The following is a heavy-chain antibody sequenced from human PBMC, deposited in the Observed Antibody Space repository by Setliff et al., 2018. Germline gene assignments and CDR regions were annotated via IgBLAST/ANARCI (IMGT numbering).Heavy chain of an antibody. J-gene: IGHJ4*02. V-gene: IGHV3-74*01. CDR1: GFAFSGYT. D-gene: IGHD3-16*01. Sequence: GGSLRLSCSASGFAFSGYTMNWVRQAPGKGLEWVSRINSDGSSTSYADSVKGRFTISRDSAKNTLYLQMNSLRAEDTAVYYCARVGVFGGGYFDFWGQGTLV. CDR3: ARVGVFGGGYFDF. CDR2: INSDGSST.